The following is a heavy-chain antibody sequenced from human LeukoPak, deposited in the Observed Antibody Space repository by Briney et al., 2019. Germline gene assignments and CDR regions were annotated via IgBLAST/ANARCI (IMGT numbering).Heavy chain of an antibody. Sequence: GESLKISCKGSGYRFTSYWIRWVRPMPGKGLEWMGLIYPGDSDTRYSPSFQGQVTISADKSISTAYLQWSSLKASDTAMYYCARGGYSGYAPFDYWGQGTLVTVSS. CDR2: IYPGDSDT. J-gene: IGHJ4*02. D-gene: IGHD5-12*01. V-gene: IGHV5-51*01. CDR1: GYRFTSYW. CDR3: ARGGYSGYAPFDY.